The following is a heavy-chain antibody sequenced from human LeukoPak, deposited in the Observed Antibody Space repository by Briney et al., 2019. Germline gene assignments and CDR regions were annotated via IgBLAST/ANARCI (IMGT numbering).Heavy chain of an antibody. CDR2: ISSSSSYI. V-gene: IGHV3-21*01. CDR1: GFTFSSYS. Sequence: GGSLRLSCAASGFTFSSYSMNWVRQAPGKGLEWVSSISSSSSYIYYADSVKGRFTISRDNAKNSLYLQMNSLRAEDTAVYYCARDKGLAAAGTEWFDPWGQGTLVTVSS. D-gene: IGHD6-13*01. J-gene: IGHJ5*02. CDR3: ARDKGLAAAGTEWFDP.